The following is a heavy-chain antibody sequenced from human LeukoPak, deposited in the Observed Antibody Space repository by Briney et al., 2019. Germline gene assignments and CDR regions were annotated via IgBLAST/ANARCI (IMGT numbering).Heavy chain of an antibody. D-gene: IGHD3-22*01. J-gene: IGHJ2*01. Sequence: SETLSLTCTVSGGSISSYYWSWIRQPPGKGLEWIGYIYYSGSTNYNPSLKSRVTISVDTSKNQFSLKLSSVTAADTAVYYCARYLRSGYYYSRYFDLWGRGTLVTVSS. CDR3: ARYLRSGYYYSRYFDL. CDR1: GGSISSYY. V-gene: IGHV4-59*12. CDR2: IYYSGST.